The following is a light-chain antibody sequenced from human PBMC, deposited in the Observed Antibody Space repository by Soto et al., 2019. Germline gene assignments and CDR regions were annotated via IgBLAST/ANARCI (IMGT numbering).Light chain of an antibody. CDR2: SNN. J-gene: IGLJ3*02. CDR3: ATWDDSRAGV. CDR1: SSNIGSHT. V-gene: IGLV1-44*01. Sequence: QSVLTQPPSASGTPGQRVTISCSGSSSNIGSHTVNWYQQLPGTAPKLLIYSNNQRPSGVPDRFSGSKSGTSASLAISGLQSEDEADYYCATWDDSRAGVFGGGTKLTVL.